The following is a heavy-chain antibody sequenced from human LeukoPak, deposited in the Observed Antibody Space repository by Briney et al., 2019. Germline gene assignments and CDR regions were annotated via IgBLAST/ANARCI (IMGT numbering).Heavy chain of an antibody. CDR1: RYTFTSYD. D-gene: IGHD3-22*01. V-gene: IGHV1-8*01. Sequence: ASVKVSCKASRYTFTSYDINWVREAAGQGLEWMGWMNPNTGRTGFAQKFQGRLTMTRDTSISTACLELSSLRSEDTAIYYCARLSQTPDYYSNGGYYQLGFWGQGTPVTVSS. J-gene: IGHJ4*02. CDR3: ARLSQTPDYYSNGGYYQLGF. CDR2: MNPNTGRT.